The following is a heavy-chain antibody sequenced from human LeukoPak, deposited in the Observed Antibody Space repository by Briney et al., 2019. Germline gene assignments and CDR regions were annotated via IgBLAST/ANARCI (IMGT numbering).Heavy chain of an antibody. CDR3: ARDGSLIQGGGYYYDMDV. D-gene: IGHD2-8*01. CDR1: GFTFSSYS. V-gene: IGHV3-21*01. CDR2: ISSSSSYI. Sequence: PGGSLRLSCAASGFTFSSYSMNWVRQAPGKGLEWVSSISSSSSYIYYADSVKGRFTISRDNAKNSLYLQMNSLRAEDTAVYYCARDGSLIQGGGYYYDMDVWGQGTTVTVSS. J-gene: IGHJ6*02.